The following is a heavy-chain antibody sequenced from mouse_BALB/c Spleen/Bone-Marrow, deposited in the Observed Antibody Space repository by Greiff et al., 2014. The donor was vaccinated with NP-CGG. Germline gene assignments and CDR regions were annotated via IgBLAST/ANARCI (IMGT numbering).Heavy chain of an antibody. J-gene: IGHJ3*01. CDR1: GYTFTSYW. V-gene: IGHV1S81*02. CDR3: ARYDGPAWFAY. CDR2: INPSNGRT. D-gene: IGHD2-3*01. Sequence: QVQLQQSGAELVKPGASVKLSCKASGYTFTSYWIHWVKLRPGQGLEWIGEINPSNGRTNYNEKFKNKATLTVDKSSSTAYIQLSSLTSVDSAVYYCARYDGPAWFAYWGQGTLVTVSA.